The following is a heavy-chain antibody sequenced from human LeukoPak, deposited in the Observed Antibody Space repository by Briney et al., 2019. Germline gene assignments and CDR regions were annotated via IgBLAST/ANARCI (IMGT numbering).Heavy chain of an antibody. CDR1: GFIFSNYG. J-gene: IGHJ6*03. Sequence: GGSLRLSCAASGFIFSNYGIHWVRQAPGKGLEWVAVIWYDGSNKYYADSVKGRFTISRDNSKNTLYLQMNSLRAEDTAVYYCAKDLYYDFWSGYYTPDYYMDVWGKGTTVTVSS. D-gene: IGHD3-3*01. CDR2: IWYDGSNK. CDR3: AKDLYYDFWSGYYTPDYYMDV. V-gene: IGHV3-33*06.